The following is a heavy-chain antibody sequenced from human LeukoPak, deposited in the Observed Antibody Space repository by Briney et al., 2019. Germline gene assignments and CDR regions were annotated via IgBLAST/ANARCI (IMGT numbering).Heavy chain of an antibody. D-gene: IGHD6-19*01. Sequence: GESLKISCKGSGYTFTNNYISWVRQMPGKCLEWVGRINPSDSTTDYGPSFQGHVTISTDKSINTVYLQWGSLKASDTAMYYCARGHGWVDYWGQGALVTVSS. CDR2: INPSDSTT. CDR3: ARGHGWVDY. V-gene: IGHV5-10-1*01. CDR1: GYTFTNNY. J-gene: IGHJ4*02.